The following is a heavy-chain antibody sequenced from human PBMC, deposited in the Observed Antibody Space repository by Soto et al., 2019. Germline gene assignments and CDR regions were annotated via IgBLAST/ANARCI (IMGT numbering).Heavy chain of an antibody. V-gene: IGHV4-4*02. CDR2: XYHSGXT. Sequence: XXTLTLTCAVSDGSISNSNWWSWVRQPPGKGLEWIGEXYHSGXTNYNQYLKSXXTMSVDKXXNQFYLKLSSVTAADTAVYYCARERVLGYGMDVWGQGTTVTVSS. CDR1: DGSISNSNW. D-gene: IGHD2-8*01. CDR3: ARERVLGYGMDV. J-gene: IGHJ6*01.